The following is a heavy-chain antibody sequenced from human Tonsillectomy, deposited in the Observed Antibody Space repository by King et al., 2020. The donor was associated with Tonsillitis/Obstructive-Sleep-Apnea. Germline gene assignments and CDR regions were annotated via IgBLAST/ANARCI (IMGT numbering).Heavy chain of an antibody. CDR3: ARVATGDVD. Sequence: QLQESGPGLVKPSGTLSLTCAVSGGSISSSNWWTWVRQPPGKGLEGIGEIYHCGSTNYNPSLKSRGTISVDKPKNQFSLNLSSVTAADTAVYYCARVATGDVDWGQGTLVTVSS. J-gene: IGHJ4*02. D-gene: IGHD7-27*01. CDR2: IYHCGST. V-gene: IGHV4-4*02. CDR1: GGSISSSNW.